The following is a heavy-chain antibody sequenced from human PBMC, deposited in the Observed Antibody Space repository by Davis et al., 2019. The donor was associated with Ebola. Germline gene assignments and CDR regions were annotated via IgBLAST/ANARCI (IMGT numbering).Heavy chain of an antibody. Sequence: GGSLRLSCAASGFTFSGSAMHWVRQASGKGLEWVGRIRSKTNSYATAYAASVKGRFTISRDDSKNTAYLQMNSLKTEDTAVYYCTTTTVTIDYWGQGTLVTVSS. J-gene: IGHJ4*02. CDR1: GFTFSGSA. CDR2: IRSKTNSYAT. CDR3: TTTTVTIDY. V-gene: IGHV3-73*01. D-gene: IGHD4-17*01.